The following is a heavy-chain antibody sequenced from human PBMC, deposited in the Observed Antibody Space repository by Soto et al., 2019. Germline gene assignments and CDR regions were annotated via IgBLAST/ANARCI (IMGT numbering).Heavy chain of an antibody. CDR2: ISSNGGST. CDR1: GFTFSSYA. J-gene: IGHJ4*02. CDR3: ARGSNSGWYHAFDF. Sequence: GGSLRLSCAASGFTFSSYAMHWVRQAPGKGLEYVSAISSNGGSTYYANSVKGRFTISRDNSKNTLYLQMGSLRAEDMAVYYCARGSNSGWYHAFDFWGQGTLVTVSS. D-gene: IGHD6-19*01. V-gene: IGHV3-64*01.